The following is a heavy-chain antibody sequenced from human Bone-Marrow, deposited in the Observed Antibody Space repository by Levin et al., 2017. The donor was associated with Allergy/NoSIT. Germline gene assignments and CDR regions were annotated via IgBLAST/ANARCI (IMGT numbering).Heavy chain of an antibody. CDR1: GFTFSSYG. J-gene: IGHJ1*01. D-gene: IGHD3-10*01. CDR2: ISYDGSNK. CDR3: ARTHYYGSGSYYSYFQH. V-gene: IGHV3-30*03. Sequence: GGSLRLSCAASGFTFSSYGMHWVRQAPGKGLEWVAVISYDGSNKYNADSVKGRFTISRDNSKNTLYLQMNSLRAEDTAVYYCARTHYYGSGSYYSYFQHWGQGTLVTVSS.